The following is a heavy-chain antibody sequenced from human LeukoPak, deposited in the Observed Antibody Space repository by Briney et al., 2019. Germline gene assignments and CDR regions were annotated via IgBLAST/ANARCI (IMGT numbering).Heavy chain of an antibody. Sequence: PGGSLRLSCAASGFTFSSYAMSWVRQAPGKGLEWVSVISGSGGSTYYADSVKGRFTISRDNAKNSLYLQMNSLRAEDTAVYYCARGPAVVVPRFYDYWGQGTLVTVSS. CDR3: ARGPAVVVPRFYDY. CDR2: ISGSGGST. D-gene: IGHD3-22*01. V-gene: IGHV3-23*01. CDR1: GFTFSSYA. J-gene: IGHJ4*02.